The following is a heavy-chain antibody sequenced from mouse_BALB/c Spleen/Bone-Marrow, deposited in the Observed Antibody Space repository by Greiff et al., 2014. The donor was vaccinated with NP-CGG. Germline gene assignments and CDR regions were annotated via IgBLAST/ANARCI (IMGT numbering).Heavy chain of an antibody. CDR2: IDPANGNT. CDR1: GFNIKDTY. CDR3: ASYYYGSSRFAY. J-gene: IGHJ3*01. D-gene: IGHD1-1*01. V-gene: IGHV14-3*02. Sequence: VQLKESGAELVKPGASVKLSCTASGFNIKDTYMHWVKRRPEQGLGGIGRIDPANGNTKDDPKFQGKATITADTSSNTAYLQLSSLTSEDTAVYYCASYYYGSSRFAYWGQGTLVTVSA.